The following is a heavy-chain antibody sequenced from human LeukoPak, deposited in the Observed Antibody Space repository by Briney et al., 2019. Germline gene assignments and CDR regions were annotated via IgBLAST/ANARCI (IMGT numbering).Heavy chain of an antibody. CDR3: ARGQSSFDA. V-gene: IGHV4-38-2*01. CDR1: GYSISSGYY. Sequence: KSSETLSLTCVVSGYSISSGYYWCWIRQPPGEGLEWIGNVYHSGTTSSNPSLRSRVTISVDTSKNQFSLNVTSVTAADTAVYYCARGQSSFDAWGQGTRVTVSS. J-gene: IGHJ3*01. CDR2: VYHSGTT.